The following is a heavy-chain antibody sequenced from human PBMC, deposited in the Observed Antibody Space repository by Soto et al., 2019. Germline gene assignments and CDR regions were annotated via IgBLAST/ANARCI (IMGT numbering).Heavy chain of an antibody. Sequence: GGSLRLSCAASGFPFSSFALTWVRQAPGKGLEWVSSISGSGGSTYYADSVKGRFTFSRDNSKNTLNLQMNSRRAEDTAVYYCAKDGVVVAATPYFFDDWGQGTLVTVSS. CDR3: AKDGVVVAATPYFFDD. V-gene: IGHV3-23*01. J-gene: IGHJ4*02. CDR1: GFPFSSFA. CDR2: ISGSGGST. D-gene: IGHD2-15*01.